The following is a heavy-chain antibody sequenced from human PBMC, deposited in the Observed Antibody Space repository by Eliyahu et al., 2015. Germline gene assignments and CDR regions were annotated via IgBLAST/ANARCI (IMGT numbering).Heavy chain of an antibody. J-gene: IGHJ4*02. CDR3: ARRFRRGAYCGGDCHGGFDY. D-gene: IGHD2-21*02. V-gene: IGHV4-34*01. CDR2: INHSGGT. Sequence: QVQLQQWGAGLLKPSETLSLTLRCLWWVLQWFXYWSWIRQPPGKGAGWVGGINHSGGTNYTPSLKSRVTISVDTSKNQFSLKLSSVTAADTAVYYCARRFRRGAYCGGDCHGGFDYWGQGTLVTVSS. CDR1: WVLQWFXY.